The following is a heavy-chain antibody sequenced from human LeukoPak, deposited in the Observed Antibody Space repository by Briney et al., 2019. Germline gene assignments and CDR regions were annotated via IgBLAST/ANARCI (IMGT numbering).Heavy chain of an antibody. Sequence: PGGSLRLSCAASGFTVSNNYMSWIRQAPGKGLEWVSDISSTSIYTNYADSVKGRFTISRDNAKNSLYLQMNSLRAEDTAVYYRAREDGYSSSWYSDYWGQGTLVTVSS. CDR2: ISSTSIYT. D-gene: IGHD6-13*01. CDR3: AREDGYSSSWYSDY. CDR1: GFTVSNNY. J-gene: IGHJ4*02. V-gene: IGHV3-11*05.